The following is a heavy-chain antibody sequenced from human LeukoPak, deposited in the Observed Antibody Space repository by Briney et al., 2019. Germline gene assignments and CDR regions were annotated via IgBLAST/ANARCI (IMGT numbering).Heavy chain of an antibody. D-gene: IGHD7-27*01. CDR3: ARHRSWGSGFFDS. V-gene: IGHV5-51*01. CDR2: FYPGDSDT. J-gene: IGHJ4*02. Sequence: GESLKISCEGSGYNFTTYWIGRVRHIPGKGLEWMGLFYPGDSDTRYSPAFQGRVAISVDRSISTAYLQWSSLKASDTAIYYCARHRSWGSGFFDSWGQGTLVTVSS. CDR1: GYNFTTYW.